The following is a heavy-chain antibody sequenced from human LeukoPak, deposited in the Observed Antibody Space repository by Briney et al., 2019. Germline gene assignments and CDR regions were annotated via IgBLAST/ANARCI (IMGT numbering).Heavy chain of an antibody. Sequence: ASVKVSCKASGYTFTSYGISWVRQAPGQGLERMGWISAYNGNTNYAQKLQGRVTMTTDTSTSTAYMEPSSLRSNDTAVYYCARGHSGSYPSTFDYWGQGTLVTVSS. CDR2: ISAYNGNT. V-gene: IGHV1-18*01. J-gene: IGHJ4*02. CDR3: ARGHSGSYPSTFDY. CDR1: GYTFTSYG. D-gene: IGHD1-26*01.